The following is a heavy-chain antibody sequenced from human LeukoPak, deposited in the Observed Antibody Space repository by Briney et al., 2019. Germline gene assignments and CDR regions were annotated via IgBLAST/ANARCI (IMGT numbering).Heavy chain of an antibody. J-gene: IGHJ4*02. CDR3: ARGGTYYPCIDY. V-gene: IGHV1-18*01. CDR2: VSAYNGKT. D-gene: IGHD1-26*01. CDR1: AYTFTSSY. Sequence: ASVKVSCKASAYTFTSSYINWVRQAPGQGLEWMGWVSAYNGKTSYVQNFQGRVTMTTDSSTNTAYMDLTSLTSDDTAAYYCARGGTYYPCIDYWGQGTLVTVSS.